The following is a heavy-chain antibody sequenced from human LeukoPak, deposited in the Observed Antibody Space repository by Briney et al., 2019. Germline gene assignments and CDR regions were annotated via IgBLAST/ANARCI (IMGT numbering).Heavy chain of an antibody. CDR3: ATGPPLGPAAIAYFDY. CDR1: GYTLTELS. J-gene: IGHJ4*02. D-gene: IGHD2-2*01. Sequence: ASVKVSCKVSGYTLTELSMHWVRQAPGKGLEWMGGFDPEDGETIYAQKFQGRVTMTEDTSTDTAYMELSSLRSEDTAVYYCATGPPLGPAAIAYFDYWGQGTLVTVSS. V-gene: IGHV1-24*01. CDR2: FDPEDGET.